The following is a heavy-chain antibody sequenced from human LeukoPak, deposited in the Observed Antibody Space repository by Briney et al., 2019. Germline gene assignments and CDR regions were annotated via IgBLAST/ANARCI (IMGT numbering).Heavy chain of an antibody. CDR2: IYYSGST. CDR1: GGSISSSSYY. V-gene: IGHV4-39*01. CDR3: ASAITIFGVVIPYYYFDY. D-gene: IGHD3-3*01. Sequence: SETLSLTCTVSGGSISSSSYYWGWIRQPPGQGLEWIGSIYYSGSTYYNPSLKSRVTISVDTSKNQFSLKLSSVTAADTAVYYCASAITIFGVVIPYYYFDYWGQGTLVTVSS. J-gene: IGHJ4*02.